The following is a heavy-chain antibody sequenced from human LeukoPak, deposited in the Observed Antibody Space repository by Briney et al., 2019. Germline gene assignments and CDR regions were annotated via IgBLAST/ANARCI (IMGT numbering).Heavy chain of an antibody. CDR3: AKLLGMVATKPTLDF. CDR2: ISGSGGST. J-gene: IGHJ4*02. V-gene: IGHV3-23*01. Sequence: GGSLRLSCAASGFTFSDYYMSWIRQAPGKGLEWVSAISGSGGSTYYADSVKGRFTISRDNSKNTLYLQMNSLRAEDTAVYYRAKLLGMVATKPTLDFGGQGTLVSVFS. CDR1: GFTFSDYY. D-gene: IGHD5-12*01.